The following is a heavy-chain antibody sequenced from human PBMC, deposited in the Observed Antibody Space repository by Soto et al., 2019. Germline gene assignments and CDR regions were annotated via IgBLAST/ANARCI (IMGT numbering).Heavy chain of an antibody. Sequence: LSLTCTVSGGSISSGSYYWSWIRQHPGKGLEWIGYIFYSGRTYYNPSLKSRVAISVDTSKNQFSLNLTSMTAADTAVYFCARAPNTDGYNLDYWGPGTLVTVSS. D-gene: IGHD5-12*01. CDR3: ARAPNTDGYNLDY. CDR2: IFYSGRT. CDR1: GGSISSGSYY. V-gene: IGHV4-31*03. J-gene: IGHJ4*02.